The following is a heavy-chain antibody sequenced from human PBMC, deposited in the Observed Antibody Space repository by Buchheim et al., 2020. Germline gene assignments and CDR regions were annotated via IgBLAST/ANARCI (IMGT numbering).Heavy chain of an antibody. J-gene: IGHJ4*02. CDR1: GFTFSSYA. CDR3: TSEYTSGL. CDR2: INRSGGAK. D-gene: IGHD3-22*01. V-gene: IGHV3-23*01. Sequence: EVQLLESGGGLVQPGGSLRLSCAASGFTFSSYAMSWVRQAPGKGLECVSSINRSGGAKWYVDSVMGRFTISRDTSKNTLYLQKNSMRAEDTALYYGTSEYTSGLWGQGTL.